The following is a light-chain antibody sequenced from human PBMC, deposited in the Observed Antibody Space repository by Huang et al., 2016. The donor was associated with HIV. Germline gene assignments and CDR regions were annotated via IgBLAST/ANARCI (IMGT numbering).Light chain of an antibody. Sequence: EVVLTQSPGTLSLSPGERATLSCRASQSFININLAWYQQKPGQAPRLLIYGASSSATDIPDRFSGSGSGTDVTLTISGLEPEDSAVYYCQQYGISPWTFGQGTKVEIK. V-gene: IGKV3-20*01. CDR2: GAS. CDR3: QQYGISPWT. J-gene: IGKJ1*01. CDR1: QSFININ.